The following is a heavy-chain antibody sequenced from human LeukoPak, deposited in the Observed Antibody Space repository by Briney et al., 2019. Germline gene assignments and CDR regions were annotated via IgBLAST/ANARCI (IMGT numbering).Heavy chain of an antibody. J-gene: IGHJ3*02. CDR1: GGSMSSHC. Sequence: KTSETLSLTCTVSGGSMSSHCWSWIRQPPGKGLEWIGYIYFSGSTNYNPSLKSRVTISIDTPNNQFSLKLSSVTAADTGVYYCARGLGAVAGRIYDGFDMWGQGTMVTVSS. V-gene: IGHV4-59*11. CDR3: ARGLGAVAGRIYDGFDM. D-gene: IGHD6-19*01. CDR2: IYFSGST.